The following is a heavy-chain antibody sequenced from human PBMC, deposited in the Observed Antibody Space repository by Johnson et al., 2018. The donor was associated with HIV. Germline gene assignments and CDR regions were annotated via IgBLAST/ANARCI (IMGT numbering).Heavy chain of an antibody. CDR2: ISGSGASR. Sequence: VQLVESGGGLVQPGGSLRLSCAASGFNFSSHAMSWVRQAPGKGLEWVSGISGSGASRYHADSVRGRFTISRDNSRDTLYLQLNSLRAEDTAVYYCAKVGVTTQVVIFIDVWGQGTMVTVSS. V-gene: IGHV3-23*04. D-gene: IGHD1-26*01. CDR3: AKVGVTTQVVIFIDV. CDR1: GFNFSSHA. J-gene: IGHJ3*01.